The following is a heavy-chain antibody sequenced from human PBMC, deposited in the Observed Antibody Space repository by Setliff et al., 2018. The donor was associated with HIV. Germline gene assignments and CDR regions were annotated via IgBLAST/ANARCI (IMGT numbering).Heavy chain of an antibody. CDR2: IYTSGST. CDR1: GGSIISGSYY. V-gene: IGHV4-61*09. CDR3: ARTSGYDFGLTKYLDY. D-gene: IGHD5-12*01. J-gene: IGHJ4*02. Sequence: SETLSLTCSVSGGSIISGSYYWSWIRQPAGKGLEWIGHIYTSGSTNYNPSLKSRVTISVDTSKNQFSLKLSSVTAADTAVYYCARTSGYDFGLTKYLDYWGQGTLVTVSS.